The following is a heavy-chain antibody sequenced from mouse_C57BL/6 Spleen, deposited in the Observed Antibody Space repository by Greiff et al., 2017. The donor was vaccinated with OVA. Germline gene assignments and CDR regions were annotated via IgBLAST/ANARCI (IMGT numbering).Heavy chain of an antibody. J-gene: IGHJ2*01. CDR3: ALGRTEYYFDY. D-gene: IGHD4-1*01. CDR2: ISYSGST. V-gene: IGHV3-8*01. Sequence: DVHLVESGPGLAKPSQTLSLTCSVTGYSITSDYWNWIRKFPGNKLEYMGYISYSGSTYYNPSLKSRISITRDTSTNQYYLQLHSVTTEDTATYYCALGRTEYYFDYWGQGTTLTVSS. CDR1: GYSITSDY.